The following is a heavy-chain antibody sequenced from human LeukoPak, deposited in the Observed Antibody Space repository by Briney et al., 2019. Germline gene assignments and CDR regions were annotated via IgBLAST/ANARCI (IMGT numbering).Heavy chain of an antibody. V-gene: IGHV1-46*03. CDR1: GYTFTSYY. D-gene: IGHD1-26*01. CDR2: INPSGGST. J-gene: IGHJ4*02. Sequence: GASVQVSCKASGYTFTSYYMHWVRQAPGQGLEWMGIINPSGGSTSYAQKFQGRVTMTRDTSTSTVYMELSSLRSEDTAVYYCARRELGATLVYWGQGTLVTVSS. CDR3: ARRELGATLVY.